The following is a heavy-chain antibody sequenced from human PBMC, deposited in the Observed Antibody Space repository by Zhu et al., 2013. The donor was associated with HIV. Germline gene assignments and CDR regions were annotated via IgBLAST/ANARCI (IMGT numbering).Heavy chain of an antibody. CDR1: GYTFTGYY. J-gene: IGHJ4*02. CDR2: INPNSGGT. V-gene: IGHV1-2*02. Sequence: QVQLVQSGAEVKKPGASVKVSCKASGYTFTGYYMHWVRQAPGQGLEWMGWINPNSGGTNYAQKFQGRVTITADESTSTTYMELSSLRSEDTAVYYCATMVRGVRGDYWGQGNPGHRLL. CDR3: ATMVRGVRGDY. D-gene: IGHD3-10*01.